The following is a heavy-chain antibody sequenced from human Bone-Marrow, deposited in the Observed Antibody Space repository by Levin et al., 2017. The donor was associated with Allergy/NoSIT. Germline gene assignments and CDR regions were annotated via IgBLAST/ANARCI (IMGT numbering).Heavy chain of an antibody. D-gene: IGHD5-18*01. Sequence: KHGESLKISCKTSGGSFSNSVISWVRQAPGQGLEWMGGIITIFGSANYAQNFQGRVTITADASTSTAYMELSSLRSEDTAVYFCASRGYSYGHFESWGQGTLVTVSS. J-gene: IGHJ4*02. CDR3: ASRGYSYGHFES. CDR1: GGSFSNSV. V-gene: IGHV1-69*01. CDR2: IITIFGSA.